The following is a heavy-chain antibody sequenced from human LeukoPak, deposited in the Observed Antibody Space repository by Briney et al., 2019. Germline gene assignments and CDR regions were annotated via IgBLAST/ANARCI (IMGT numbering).Heavy chain of an antibody. CDR2: ISYDGSNK. J-gene: IGHJ5*02. CDR1: GFTFSSYG. CDR3: AKDRPYYYGSGSFSGPPFDP. V-gene: IGHV3-30*18. D-gene: IGHD3-10*01. Sequence: QSGGSLRLSCAASGFTFSSYGMHWVRQAPGKGLEWVAVISYDGSNKYYADSVKGRFTISRDNSKNTLYLQMNSLRAEDTAVYYCAKDRPYYYGSGSFSGPPFDPWGQGTLVTVSS.